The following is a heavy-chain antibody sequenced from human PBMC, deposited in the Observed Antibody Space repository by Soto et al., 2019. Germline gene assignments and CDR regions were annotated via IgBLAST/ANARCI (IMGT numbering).Heavy chain of an antibody. Sequence: PGGSLRLSCAASGFTVSNNYVSWVRQAPGKGLEWVSLIYSGGSTSYADSVKGRFTISRDNSKNTLFLQMNSLRAEDTAVCFCATYTSLDYWGQGTLGTAPQ. V-gene: IGHV3-53*01. CDR2: IYSGGST. CDR3: ATYTSLDY. J-gene: IGHJ4*02. D-gene: IGHD2-2*02. CDR1: GFTVSNNY.